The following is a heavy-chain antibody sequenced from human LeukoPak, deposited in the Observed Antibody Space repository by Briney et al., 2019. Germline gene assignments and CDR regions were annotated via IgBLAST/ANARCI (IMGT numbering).Heavy chain of an antibody. D-gene: IGHD6-6*01. CDR1: GFTFSSYS. CDR2: ISSSSSTI. V-gene: IGHV3-48*01. CDR3: ARDRRIAARPGWFDP. Sequence: GGSLRLSCAASGFTFSSYSMNWVRQAPGKGLEWVSYISSSSSTIYYADSVKGRSTISRDNAKNSLYLQMNSLRAEDTAVYYCARDRRIAARPGWFDPWGQGTLVTVSS. J-gene: IGHJ5*02.